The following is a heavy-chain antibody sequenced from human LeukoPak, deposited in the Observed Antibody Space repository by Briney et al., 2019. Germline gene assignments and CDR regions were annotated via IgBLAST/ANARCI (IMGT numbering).Heavy chain of an antibody. CDR2: LNGDVSDP. CDR3: ARARTPNRLHYYYYYMDV. J-gene: IGHJ6*03. CDR1: GFTLSSYW. V-gene: IGHV3-74*01. D-gene: IGHD1-14*01. Sequence: GGSLRLSCAASGFTLSSYWMHWVRQVPGKGLVWVARLNGDVSDPTYADSVKGRFTISRDNAKNSLYLQMNSLRAEDTAVYYCARARTPNRLHYYYYYMDVWGKGTTVTISS.